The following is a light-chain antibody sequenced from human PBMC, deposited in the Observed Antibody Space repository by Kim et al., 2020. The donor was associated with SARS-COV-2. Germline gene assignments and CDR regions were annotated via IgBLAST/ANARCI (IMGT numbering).Light chain of an antibody. J-gene: IGLJ3*02. V-gene: IGLV3-19*01. Sequence: SVALGQTVRITFQGDRRRFYYAIWYQQKPGQAPMLVMYGKNNRPSAIPDLFSGSSSGSTASLTITGAQAEDESDYYCDSRDNSGNQFGGGTQLTVL. CDR2: GKN. CDR1: RRRFYY. CDR3: DSRDNSGNQ.